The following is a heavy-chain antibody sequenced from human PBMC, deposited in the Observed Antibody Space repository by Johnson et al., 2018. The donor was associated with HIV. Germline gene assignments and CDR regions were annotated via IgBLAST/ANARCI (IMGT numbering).Heavy chain of an antibody. CDR2: ISHDESIE. D-gene: IGHD2-21*01. Sequence: QVQLVESGGGVVQPGRSLRLSCAASGFTFNRYGMHWVRQAPGKGLAWVAFISHDESIEYYVDSVKGRFTISRDNPWNTLYLQMNNLTSEDTAVYYCAKSVVVVLVGNNDDAFDMWGQGTMVTVSS. J-gene: IGHJ3*02. CDR3: AKSVVVVLVGNNDDAFDM. V-gene: IGHV3-30*18. CDR1: GFTFNRYG.